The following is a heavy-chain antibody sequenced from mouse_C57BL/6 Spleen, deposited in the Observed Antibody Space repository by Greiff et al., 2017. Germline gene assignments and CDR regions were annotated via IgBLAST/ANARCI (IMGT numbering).Heavy chain of an antibody. CDR3: THQLVLFY. J-gene: IGHJ2*01. CDR2: IDPENGDT. CDR1: GFNIKDDY. V-gene: IGHV14-4*01. Sequence: VQLKESGAELVRPGASVKLSCTASGFNIKDDYMHWVKQRPEQGLEWIGWIDPENGDTEYASKFQGKATITADTSSNTAYLQLSSLTSEDTAVYYCTHQLVLFYWGQGTTLTVSS. D-gene: IGHD4-1*02.